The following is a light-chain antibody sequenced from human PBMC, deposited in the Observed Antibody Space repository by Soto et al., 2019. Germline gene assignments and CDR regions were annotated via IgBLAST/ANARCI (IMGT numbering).Light chain of an antibody. CDR2: DSS. V-gene: IGKV1-5*01. CDR3: QHYNTDIS. J-gene: IGKJ4*01. CDR1: QSISTW. Sequence: DIQMTQSPSPLSASVGARVIITCRASQSISTWMAWHQHKPGKAPKLLIYDSSNLDSGVPSRFSGSGSGTEFTLPITTLKPDEFETYYCQHYNTDISFGGGTKVDI.